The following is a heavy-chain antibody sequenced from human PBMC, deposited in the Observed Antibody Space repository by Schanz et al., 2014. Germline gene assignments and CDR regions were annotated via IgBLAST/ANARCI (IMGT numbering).Heavy chain of an antibody. CDR3: TKEDATALWYFEH. D-gene: IGHD6-13*01. J-gene: IGHJ4*02. CDR1: GFTFSSYA. Sequence: EVFLVESGGGLVQPGGSLRLSCAASGFTFSSYAMSWVRQAPGQGLEWVSGINTSGGSRYYAESVKGRFTISRDNSKNLVVLQMNSLRVDDTAVYYCTKEDATALWYFEHWGQGTLVTVSS. CDR2: INTSGGSR. V-gene: IGHV3-23*04.